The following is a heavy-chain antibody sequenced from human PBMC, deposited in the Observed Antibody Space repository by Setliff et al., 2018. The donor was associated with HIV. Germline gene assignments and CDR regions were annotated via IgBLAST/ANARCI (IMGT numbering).Heavy chain of an antibody. J-gene: IGHJ4*02. V-gene: IGHV3-23*01. CDR3: AKDHATSSWFTALLDY. D-gene: IGHD6-13*01. CDR1: GFTFSTYA. CDR2: ISAGGGST. Sequence: GSLRLSCAVSGFTFSTYAMSWVRQAPGKGLEWVSTISAGGGSTYYADSVKGRFTISRDNAKNSLYLQMNSLRAEDTAVYYCAKDHATSSWFTALLDYWGQGTLVTVSS.